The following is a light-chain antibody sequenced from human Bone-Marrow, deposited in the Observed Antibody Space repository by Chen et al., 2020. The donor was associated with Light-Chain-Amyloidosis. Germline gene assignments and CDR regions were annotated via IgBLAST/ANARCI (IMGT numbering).Light chain of an antibody. CDR2: DDS. CDR3: QVWDRSSDRPV. Sequence: SSVRTQPSSGSVAPGQTATLACGGNNIGATSVHWYQHTPGQAPLLVVSDDSARPSGIPERLSGSNSGNTATLTISRVEAGDEADYYCQVWDRSSDRPVFGGGTKLTV. J-gene: IGLJ3*02. V-gene: IGLV3-21*02. CDR1: NIGATS.